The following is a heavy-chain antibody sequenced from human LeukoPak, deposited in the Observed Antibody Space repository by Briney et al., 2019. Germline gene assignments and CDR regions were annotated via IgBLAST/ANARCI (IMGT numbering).Heavy chain of an antibody. D-gene: IGHD1-26*01. Sequence: PGGSLRLSCAASGFTFSSYSMNWVRQAPGKGLEWVSSISSSSSYIYYAASVKGRFTISRDNAKNSLYLQLNSLRAEDTAVYYCARGQWELTTPFDYWGQGTLVTVSS. CDR2: ISSSSSYI. V-gene: IGHV3-21*01. CDR1: GFTFSSYS. J-gene: IGHJ4*02. CDR3: ARGQWELTTPFDY.